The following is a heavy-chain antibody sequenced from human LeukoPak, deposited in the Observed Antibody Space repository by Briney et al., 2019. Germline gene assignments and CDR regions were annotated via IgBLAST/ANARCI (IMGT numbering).Heavy chain of an antibody. V-gene: IGHV3-20*04. D-gene: IGHD7-27*01. CDR2: IRGDAGST. J-gene: IGHJ4*02. Sequence: GGSLRLSCAASGFTFDAFGMTWVRQAPGKGLEWVSAIRGDAGSTGYADSVKGRFTISRDNAKNSLYLQMSSLRVEDTALYYCARVWAWGSGNYFDNWGQGTLVTVSS. CDR1: GFTFDAFG. CDR3: ARVWAWGSGNYFDN.